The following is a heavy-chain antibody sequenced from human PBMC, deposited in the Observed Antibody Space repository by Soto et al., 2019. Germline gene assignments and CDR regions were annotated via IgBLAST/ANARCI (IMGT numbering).Heavy chain of an antibody. D-gene: IGHD2-15*01. Sequence: SGPTLVNPTQTLTLTCTFSGFSLTTSAVGVGWIRQPPGKALEWLALIYWDDDKRYSPSLKSRLTITKDTSKNQVVLTMTNMDPVDTAIYYCARRYCSGGNCYYFDYWGLGTLVTVSS. CDR2: IYWDDDK. J-gene: IGHJ4*02. V-gene: IGHV2-5*02. CDR1: GFSLTTSAVG. CDR3: ARRYCSGGNCYYFDY.